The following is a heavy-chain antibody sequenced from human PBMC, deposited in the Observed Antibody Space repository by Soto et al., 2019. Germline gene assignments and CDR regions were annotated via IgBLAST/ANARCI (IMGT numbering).Heavy chain of an antibody. D-gene: IGHD1-26*01. V-gene: IGHV4-61*08. J-gene: IGHJ5*02. Sequence: SETLSLTCTVSGVSVRSDGYYWTWIRQPPGKGLEWIGYIHYSGSTNYNPSLKSRVTISVDTSKNQFFLKLNSVSAADTAVYYCARDMHAGFTHYFDPWGQGTLVTVSS. CDR2: IHYSGST. CDR3: ARDMHAGFTHYFDP. CDR1: GVSVRSDGYY.